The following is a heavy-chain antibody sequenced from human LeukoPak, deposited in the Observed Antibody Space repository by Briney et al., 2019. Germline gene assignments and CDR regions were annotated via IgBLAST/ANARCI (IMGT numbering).Heavy chain of an antibody. CDR3: AREGGLNTNFDY. D-gene: IGHD5-12*01. CDR2: TKPDGSAE. CDR1: GFTFRNYW. Sequence: AGGSLRLSCAASGFTFRNYWMGWVRQAPGRGLEWVANTKPDGSAEHYGDSEGGRFAPPRDNPNNFLYLQMNRQRVEHTAVFYCAREGGLNTNFDYWGQGTLVTVSS. V-gene: IGHV3-7*01. J-gene: IGHJ4*02.